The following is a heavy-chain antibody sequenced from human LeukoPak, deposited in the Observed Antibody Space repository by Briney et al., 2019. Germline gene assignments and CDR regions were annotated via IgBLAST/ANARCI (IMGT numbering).Heavy chain of an antibody. CDR1: GGTFSSYA. CDR3: ARALRGYSYGYDC. V-gene: IGHV1-69*04. J-gene: IGHJ4*02. CDR2: IIPILGIA. D-gene: IGHD5-18*01. Sequence: ASVKVSCKASGGTFSSYAISWVRQAPGQGLEWMGRIIPILGIANYAQKFQGRVTITADKSTSTAYMELSSLRSEDTAVYYCARALRGYSYGYDCWGQGTLVTVSS.